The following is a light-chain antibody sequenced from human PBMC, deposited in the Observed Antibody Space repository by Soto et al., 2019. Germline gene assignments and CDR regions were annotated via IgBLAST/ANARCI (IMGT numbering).Light chain of an antibody. V-gene: IGKV3-20*01. CDR1: QSLNSNF. CDR2: AAS. Sequence: EIVLTQSPGTLSLSPGESATLSCRASQSLNSNFLAWYQQKPGQAPRLLVYAASSRATGIPDRFSGSASGTGFTLTISRLEPEDVAVYYCQQYDTSPPRYTFGQGTKLEIK. CDR3: QQYDTSPPRYT. J-gene: IGKJ2*01.